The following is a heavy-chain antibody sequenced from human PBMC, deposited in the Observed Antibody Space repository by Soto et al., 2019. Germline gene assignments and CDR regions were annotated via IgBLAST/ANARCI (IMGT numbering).Heavy chain of an antibody. D-gene: IGHD2-21*02. J-gene: IGHJ4*02. CDR3: VHRHRVGTVTDGFDF. CDR2: IYSNNHK. CDR1: GFSLTTPGEG. V-gene: IGHV2-5*01. Sequence: QITLRESGPTLVKPTQTLTLTCTFSGFSLTTPGEGVGWIRQPPGKALEWVAVIYSNNHKRVTPSLETRVGITKDTSKSQVVLTITNLEPADTATYFCVHRHRVGTVTDGFDFWGQGLLVTVTS.